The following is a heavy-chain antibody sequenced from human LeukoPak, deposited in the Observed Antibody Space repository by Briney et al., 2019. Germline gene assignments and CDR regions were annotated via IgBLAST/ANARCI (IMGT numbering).Heavy chain of an antibody. J-gene: IGHJ5*02. D-gene: IGHD6-13*01. V-gene: IGHV3-53*04. Sequence: GGSLRLSCAASGFTVSSNYMSWVRQAPGKGLEWVSVIYSGGSTYYADSEKGRFTISRHNSKNTLYLQMNSLRAEDTAVYYCARGTGYSSSWYWFDPWGQGTLVTVSS. CDR3: ARGTGYSSSWYWFDP. CDR2: IYSGGST. CDR1: GFTVSSNY.